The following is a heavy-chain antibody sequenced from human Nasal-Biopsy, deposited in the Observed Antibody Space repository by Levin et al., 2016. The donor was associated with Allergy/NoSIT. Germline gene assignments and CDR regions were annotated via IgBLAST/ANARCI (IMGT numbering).Heavy chain of an antibody. Sequence: GESLKISCAASGFTFSNHVMHWVRQAPGKGLEWVSSITGSGDTTYYADSVKGRFTISRDNSKNTLFLQMNSLRGEDTAVLYCAKVDCGGAGCKRIDHWGQGTLVTVSS. CDR3: AKVDCGGAGCKRIDH. V-gene: IGHV3-23*01. D-gene: IGHD2-21*01. CDR1: GFTFSNHV. J-gene: IGHJ4*02. CDR2: ITGSGDTT.